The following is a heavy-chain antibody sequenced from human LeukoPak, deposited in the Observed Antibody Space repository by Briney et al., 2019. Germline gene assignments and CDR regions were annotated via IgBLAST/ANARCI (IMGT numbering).Heavy chain of an antibody. D-gene: IGHD3-22*01. CDR2: IYYSGST. V-gene: IGHV4-39*01. CDR3: ASRYSSGYYNNWFDP. CDR1: GGSISSSSYY. J-gene: IGHJ5*02. Sequence: PSETLSLTCTVSGGSISSSSYYWGWIRQPPGKGLEWIGSIYYSGSTYYNPSLKSRVTISVDTSKNQFSLKLSSVTAADTAVYYCASRYSSGYYNNWFDPWGQGTLVTVSS.